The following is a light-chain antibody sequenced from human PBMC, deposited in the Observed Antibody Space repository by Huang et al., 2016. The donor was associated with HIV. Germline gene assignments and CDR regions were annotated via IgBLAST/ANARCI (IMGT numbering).Light chain of an antibody. J-gene: IGKJ1*01. CDR2: TAS. CDR3: LQDYNYPKT. Sequence: AIQMTQSPSSLSASLGDRVTFTCRASQDIRNDLGWYQQKPGKPPKLLISTASSLQSGVPSRFSGRGSGTHFTLTISSLQPEDFATYYCLQDYNYPKTFGQGTKVEIK. CDR1: QDIRND. V-gene: IGKV1-6*01.